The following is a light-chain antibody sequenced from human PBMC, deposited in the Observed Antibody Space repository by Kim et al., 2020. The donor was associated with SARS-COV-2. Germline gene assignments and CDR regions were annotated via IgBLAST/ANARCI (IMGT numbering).Light chain of an antibody. J-gene: IGKJ4*01. CDR2: DAS. Sequence: DIQMTQSPSSLSASVGDRVTITCQASLDIGKFLNWFQQKPGKAPNLLIYDASDLESGVPSRFSGSGSGTDFTFTISSLQPEDIATYYCQQYGNLPLTFGGGTKVDIK. CDR3: QQYGNLPLT. V-gene: IGKV1-33*01. CDR1: LDIGKF.